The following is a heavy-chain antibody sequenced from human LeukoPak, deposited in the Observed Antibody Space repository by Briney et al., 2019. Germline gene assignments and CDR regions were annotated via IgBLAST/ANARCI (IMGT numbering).Heavy chain of an antibody. J-gene: IGHJ4*02. V-gene: IGHV4-30-2*01. CDR2: IYHSGST. CDR1: GGSISSGFYS. D-gene: IGHD4-17*01. Sequence: PSETLSLTCAVSGGSISSGFYSWNWIRQPPGKGLEWIGYIYHSGSTYYNPSLKSRVTILVDRSKNQFSLKLSSVTAADTAVYYCARDNGDYPYYFDFWGQGTLVTVSS. CDR3: ARDNGDYPYYFDF.